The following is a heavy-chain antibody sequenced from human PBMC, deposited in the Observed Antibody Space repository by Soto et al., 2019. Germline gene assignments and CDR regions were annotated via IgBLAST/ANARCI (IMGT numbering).Heavy chain of an antibody. CDR2: INHSGST. J-gene: IGHJ4*02. V-gene: IGHV4-34*01. CDR1: GGSFSGYY. D-gene: IGHD3-9*01. CDR3: ARVDILTGLAGLPDY. Sequence: SETLSLTCAVYGGSFSGYYWSWIRQPPGKGLEWIGEINHSGSTNYNPSLKSRVTISVDTSKNQFSLKLSSVTAADTAVYYCARVDILTGLAGLPDYWGQGTLVTVSS.